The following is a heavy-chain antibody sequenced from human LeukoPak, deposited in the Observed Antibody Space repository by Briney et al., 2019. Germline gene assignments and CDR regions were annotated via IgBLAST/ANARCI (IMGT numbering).Heavy chain of an antibody. V-gene: IGHV4-34*01. CDR2: IDHRGDT. J-gene: IGHJ4*03. CDR3: ARGATISETGYFDF. D-gene: IGHD5-24*01. CDR1: GGSFSRYY. Sequence: SETLSFTCAVYGGSFSRYYWSWIRQSPGKGLEWIAEIDHRGDTNYNPSVKSRVTISVDTSKNQFSLKMRSLSAADTALYYCARGATISETGYFDFWGQGTQVTVSS.